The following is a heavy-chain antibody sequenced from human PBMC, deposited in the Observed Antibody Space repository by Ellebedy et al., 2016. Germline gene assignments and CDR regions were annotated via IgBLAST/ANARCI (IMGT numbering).Heavy chain of an antibody. CDR1: GFTFSSYA. J-gene: IGHJ4*02. D-gene: IGHD6-25*01. V-gene: IGHV3-30-3*01. CDR3: ARDPRLAAFDY. CDR2: ISYDGSNK. Sequence: GGSLRLXXAASGFTFSSYAMHWVRQAPGKGLEWVAVISYDGSNKYYADSVKGRFTISRDNSKNTLYLQMNSLRAEDTAVYYCARDPRLAAFDYWGQGTLVTVSS.